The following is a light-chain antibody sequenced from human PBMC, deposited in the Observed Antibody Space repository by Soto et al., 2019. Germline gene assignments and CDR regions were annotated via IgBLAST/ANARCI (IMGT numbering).Light chain of an antibody. CDR3: QQSYSSPFT. Sequence: DIQMTQSPSSLSASVGDRVTITCRASQSISSYLNWYQQKPGKATHLLIYAASSLQSGVPSKFSGGGGGTDFTLTISRLRHEYVANYYCQQSYSSPFTFGPGTKVDIK. J-gene: IGKJ3*01. V-gene: IGKV1-39*01. CDR2: AAS. CDR1: QSISSY.